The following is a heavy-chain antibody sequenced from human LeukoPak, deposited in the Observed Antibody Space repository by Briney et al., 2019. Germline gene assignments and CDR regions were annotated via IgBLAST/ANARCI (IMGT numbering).Heavy chain of an antibody. J-gene: IGHJ3*01. CDR1: GFTFTNYW. CDR3: ARDTSPQTYASGSYFYWDAFDF. D-gene: IGHD3-10*01. Sequence: QPGGSLALSCAASGFTFTNYWMTWGRQAPGKGLEWVANINQDGSEKNDVDSVKGRFTISRDNAENSLFLRLNSLRTEGTALYYCARDTSPQTYASGSYFYWDAFDFWGQGTMVTVSS. CDR2: INQDGSEK. V-gene: IGHV3-7*01.